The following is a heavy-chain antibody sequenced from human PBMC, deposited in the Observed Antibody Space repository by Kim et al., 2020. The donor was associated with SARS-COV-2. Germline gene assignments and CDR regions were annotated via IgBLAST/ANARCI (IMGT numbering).Heavy chain of an antibody. V-gene: IGHV1-69*04. J-gene: IGHJ6*03. D-gene: IGHD6-6*01. CDR3: ARERVQYSSSSSNYYYYMDV. CDR2: IIPIFGIA. CDR1: GGTFSSYA. Sequence: SVKVSCKASGGTFSSYAISWVRQAPGQGLEWMGRIIPIFGIANYAQKFQGRVTITADKSTSTAYMELSSLRSEDTAVYYCARERVQYSSSSSNYYYYMDVWGKGTTVTVSS.